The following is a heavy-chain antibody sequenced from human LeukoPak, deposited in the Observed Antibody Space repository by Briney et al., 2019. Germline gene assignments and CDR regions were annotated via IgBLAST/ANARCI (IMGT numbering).Heavy chain of an antibody. D-gene: IGHD3-10*01. J-gene: IGHJ4*02. CDR3: AKGSDGAGSYRPFDY. Sequence: GGSLRLYCAASGFTLSRATMSWLRQAPGKGLEGVSAINSGGGTTSAESVKGRFTLSRDNSKNTLYLQMNSLRAEDTAVYYCAKGSDGAGSYRPFDYWGQGTLATVSS. CDR2: INSGGGTT. V-gene: IGHV3-23*01. CDR1: GFTLSRAT.